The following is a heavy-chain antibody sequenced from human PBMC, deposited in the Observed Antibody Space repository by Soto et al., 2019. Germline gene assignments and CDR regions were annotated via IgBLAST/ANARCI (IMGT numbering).Heavy chain of an antibody. Sequence: ASVKFSCTASGYTFSSSYIHFVLHSAGQGLEWMGLINPSGFSTDYAQTFQGRVTVTRDTSTSTVYMELSSLRSEDTAVYYCASGGYTYGFSAMDVWGPGTTVTVSS. D-gene: IGHD5-18*01. V-gene: IGHV1-46*01. CDR2: INPSGFST. J-gene: IGHJ6*02. CDR3: ASGGYTYGFSAMDV. CDR1: GYTFSSSY.